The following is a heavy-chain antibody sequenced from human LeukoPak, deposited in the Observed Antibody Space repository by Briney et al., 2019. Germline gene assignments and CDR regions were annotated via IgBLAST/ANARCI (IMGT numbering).Heavy chain of an antibody. CDR2: INPNSGGT. Sequence: APVKVSCKASGYTFTGYYMHWVRQAPGQGLEWMGWINPNSGGTNYAQKFQGWVTMTRDTSISTAYMELSRLRSDDTAVYYCARGLAAAGTEYFQHWGQGTLVTVSS. V-gene: IGHV1-2*04. CDR3: ARGLAAAGTEYFQH. D-gene: IGHD6-13*01. J-gene: IGHJ1*01. CDR1: GYTFTGYY.